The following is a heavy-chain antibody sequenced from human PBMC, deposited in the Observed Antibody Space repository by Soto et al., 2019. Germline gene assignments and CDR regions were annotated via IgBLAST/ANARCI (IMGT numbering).Heavy chain of an antibody. V-gene: IGHV1-8*01. CDR2: MNPNSGNT. CDR3: ARGHRHIVVVTAPRGAFDI. J-gene: IGHJ3*02. Sequence: ASVKVSCKASGYTFTSYDINWVRQATGQGLEWMGWMNPNSGNTGYAQKFQGRVTMTRNTPISTAYMELSSPRSEDTAVYYCARGHRHIVVVTAPRGAFDIWGQGTMVTVSS. CDR1: GYTFTSYD. D-gene: IGHD2-21*02.